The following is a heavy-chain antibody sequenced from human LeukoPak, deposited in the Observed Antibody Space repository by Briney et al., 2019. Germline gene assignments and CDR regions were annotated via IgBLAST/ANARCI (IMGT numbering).Heavy chain of an antibody. CDR3: ARNMTTIRGGGFDI. CDR2: IYHSGST. Sequence: SETLSLTCAVSGYSINSAYYWGWIWQPPGKGLEWIGSIYHSGSTYYNPSLKSRVSISVDTSKNQFSLKLNSVTAADTAVYYCARNMTTIRGGGFDIWGQGTMVTVSS. V-gene: IGHV4-38-2*01. J-gene: IGHJ3*02. D-gene: IGHD4-11*01. CDR1: GYSINSAYY.